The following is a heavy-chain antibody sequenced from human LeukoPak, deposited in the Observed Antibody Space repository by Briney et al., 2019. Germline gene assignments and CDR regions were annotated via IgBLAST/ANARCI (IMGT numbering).Heavy chain of an antibody. CDR1: GFTFSDCY. D-gene: IGHD2-21*02. V-gene: IGHV3-11*04. CDR3: ARVTTAAGTDY. J-gene: IGHJ4*02. Sequence: GGSLRLSCVASGFTFSDCYMSWIRQAPGKGLEWVSYIGSSGSTIFYADSVKGRFTISRDNAKNSLYLQMNSLRAEDTAVYYCARVTTAAGTDYWGQGTLVTVSS. CDR2: IGSSGSTI.